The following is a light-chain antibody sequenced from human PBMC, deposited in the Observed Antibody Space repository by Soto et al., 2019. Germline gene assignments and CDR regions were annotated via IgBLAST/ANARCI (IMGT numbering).Light chain of an antibody. CDR3: SSYTGISTEI. Sequence: QFALTQPASVSGSPGQSITISCTGTSSDVGGYDYVSWFQQHPGKAPKLMIYDVSNRPSGVSDRFSGSKSGDTASLTISGLQPEDEGDYYCSSYTGISTEIFGGGTKLTVL. J-gene: IGLJ2*01. CDR2: DVS. CDR1: SSDVGGYDY. V-gene: IGLV2-14*03.